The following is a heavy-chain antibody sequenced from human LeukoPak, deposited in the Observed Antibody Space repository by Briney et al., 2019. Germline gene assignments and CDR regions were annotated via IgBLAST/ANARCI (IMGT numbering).Heavy chain of an antibody. CDR3: ARAPRDSSSSNYMRRFGY. V-gene: IGHV4-38-2*01. CDR2: INHSGST. J-gene: IGHJ4*02. Sequence: PSETLSLTCAVSGYSISSDNYWVWIRQPPGQGLEWTGGINHSGSTYYNPSLKSRVTMSVDTSKNQFSLKLSSVTAADTAVYYCARAPRDSSSSNYMRRFGYWSQGTLVTVSS. D-gene: IGHD3-22*01. CDR1: GYSISSDNY.